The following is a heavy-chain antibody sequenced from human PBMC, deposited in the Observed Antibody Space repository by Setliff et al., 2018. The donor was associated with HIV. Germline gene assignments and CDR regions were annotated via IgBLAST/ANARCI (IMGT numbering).Heavy chain of an antibody. J-gene: IGHJ4*02. CDR3: ASPTAIPH. Sequence: ASVKVSCKASGDTFSSYGISWVRQAPGQGVEWMGWISAYNGNTNYAQKLQGRVTITRDTSASTAYMELSSLSPEDTAVYYCASPTAIPHWGQGTLVTVSS. CDR2: ISAYNGNT. D-gene: IGHD2-21*02. V-gene: IGHV1-18*01. CDR1: GDTFSSYG.